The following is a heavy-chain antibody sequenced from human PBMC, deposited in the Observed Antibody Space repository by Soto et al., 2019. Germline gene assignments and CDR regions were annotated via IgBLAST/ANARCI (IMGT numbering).Heavy chain of an antibody. V-gene: IGHV2-5*02. CDR2: IYWDDDK. D-gene: IGHD4-17*01. CDR3: AHRTTTVTWWFDP. CDR1: GFSLTTIGVG. Sequence: QITFKESGPTLVKPTQTLTLTCSFSGFSLTTIGVGVGWIREPPGKALEWLALIYWDDDKRYRPSLKTRLTITKHTSKNQVDLTMTNMDPADTATYFCAHRTTTVTWWFDPWGQGTQVTISS. J-gene: IGHJ5*02.